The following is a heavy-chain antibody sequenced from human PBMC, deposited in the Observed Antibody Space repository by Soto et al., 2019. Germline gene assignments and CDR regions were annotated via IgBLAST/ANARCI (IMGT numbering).Heavy chain of an antibody. J-gene: IGHJ5*02. CDR2: ISSSSSYI. CDR1: GFTFSAYN. CDR3: AMLRRDAYNL. Sequence: GGSLRLSCAASGFTFSAYNMNWVRQAPGKGLEWVSSISSSSSYIYYADSLKGRFTISRDNAKNSLYLQMNSLRVEDTAAYYCAMLRRDAYNLWGQGTLVTVSS. D-gene: IGHD2-15*01. V-gene: IGHV3-21*01.